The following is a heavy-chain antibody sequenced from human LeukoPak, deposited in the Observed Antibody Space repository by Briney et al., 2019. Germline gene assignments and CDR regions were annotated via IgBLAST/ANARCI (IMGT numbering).Heavy chain of an antibody. CDR1: GFTSSSYA. V-gene: IGHV3-30-3*01. Sequence: GRSLRLSCAASGFTSSSYAMHWVRQAPGKGLEWVAVISYDGSNKYYADSVKGRFTISRDNSKNTLYLQMNSLRAEDTAVYYCARDDEVVAATGTFDYWGQGTLVTVSS. CDR3: ARDDEVVAATGTFDY. CDR2: ISYDGSNK. J-gene: IGHJ4*02. D-gene: IGHD2-15*01.